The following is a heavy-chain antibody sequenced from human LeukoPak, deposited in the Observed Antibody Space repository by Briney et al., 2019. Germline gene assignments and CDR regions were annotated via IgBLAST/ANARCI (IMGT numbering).Heavy chain of an antibody. CDR3: ASATDCGGDCYAFFDC. CDR2: FYNIGST. D-gene: IGHD2-21*02. Sequence: GALRLSCAASGFTVSSKYMSWVRQAPGKGLEWVSTFYNIGSTFYADSVKGRFTISRDTTKNTLYLQMDSLRTEDTAVYYCASATDCGGDCYAFFDCWGQGTLVTVSS. V-gene: IGHV3-66*02. CDR1: GFTVSSKY. J-gene: IGHJ4*02.